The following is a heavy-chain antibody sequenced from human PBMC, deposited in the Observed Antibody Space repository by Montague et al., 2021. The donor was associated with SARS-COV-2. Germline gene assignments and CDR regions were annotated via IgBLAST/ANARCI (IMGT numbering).Heavy chain of an antibody. CDR1: VGSFSGYY. Sequence: SETLSLTCAVYVGSFSGYYWSWIRQPPGKGLEWIGDINHSGSTNYNPSLRSRITILVDTSKNQFSLKLSSVTAADTAVYYCARIGGGYNAPPGYWGQGTLVTVSS. D-gene: IGHD5-24*01. CDR2: INHSGST. J-gene: IGHJ4*02. CDR3: ARIGGGYNAPPGY. V-gene: IGHV4-34*01.